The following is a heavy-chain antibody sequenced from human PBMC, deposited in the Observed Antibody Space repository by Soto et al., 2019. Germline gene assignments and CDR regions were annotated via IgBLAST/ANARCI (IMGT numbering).Heavy chain of an antibody. CDR2: ISAYNGNT. J-gene: IGHJ5*02. D-gene: IGHD6-13*01. CDR3: ARVRQQLAINWFDP. Sequence: ASVKVSFKASGYTFTSYGISWVRQAPGQGLEWMGWISAYNGNTNYAQKLQGRVTMTTDTSTSTAYMELRSLRSDDTAVYYCARVRQQLAINWFDPWGQGTLVTVSS. V-gene: IGHV1-18*01. CDR1: GYTFTSYG.